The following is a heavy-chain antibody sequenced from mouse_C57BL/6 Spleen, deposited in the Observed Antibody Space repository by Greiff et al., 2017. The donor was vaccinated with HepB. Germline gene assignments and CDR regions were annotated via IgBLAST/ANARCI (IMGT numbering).Heavy chain of an antibody. J-gene: IGHJ2*01. CDR2: IDTENGDT. CDR1: GFNIKDDY. Sequence: EVQLQQSGAELVRPGASVKLSCTASGFNIKDDYMHWVKQRPEQGLEWIGWIDTENGDTEYASKFQGKATITADTSSNTAYLQLSSLTSEDTAVYYCTRGGYFDYWGQGTTLTVSS. CDR3: TRGGYFDY. V-gene: IGHV14-4*01.